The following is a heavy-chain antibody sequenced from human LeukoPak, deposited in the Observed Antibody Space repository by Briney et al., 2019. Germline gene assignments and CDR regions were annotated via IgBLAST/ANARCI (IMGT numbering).Heavy chain of an antibody. D-gene: IGHD3-22*01. CDR2: ISGSGGST. CDR1: GFTFSSYA. V-gene: IGHV3-23*01. J-gene: IGHJ4*02. CDR3: ATGRSLRVGIVVMGPGDNFFDY. Sequence: GGSLRLSCSASGFTFSSYAMSWVRQAPGKGLEWVSEISGSGGSTYYADSVKGHFTISRDNSKNTLYLQMNSLRAEDTAVYYCATGRSLRVGIVVMGPGDNFFDYWGQGTLVTVSS.